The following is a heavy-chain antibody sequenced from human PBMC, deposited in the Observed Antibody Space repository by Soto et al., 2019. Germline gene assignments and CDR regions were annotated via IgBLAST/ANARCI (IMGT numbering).Heavy chain of an antibody. CDR2: IYSGGST. J-gene: IGHJ4*02. V-gene: IGHV3-53*01. Sequence: HPGGSLRLSCAASGFTVSSNYMSWVRQAPGKGLEWVSVIYSGGSTYYADSVKGRFTISRDNSKNTLYLQMNSLRAEDTAVYYCARGPFGVVTSYYFDYWGQGTLVTVSS. D-gene: IGHD3-3*01. CDR3: ARGPFGVVTSYYFDY. CDR1: GFTVSSNY.